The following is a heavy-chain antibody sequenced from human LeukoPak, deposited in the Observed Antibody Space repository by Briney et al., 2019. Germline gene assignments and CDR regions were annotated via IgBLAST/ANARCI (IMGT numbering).Heavy chain of an antibody. Sequence: GGSLRLSCAASGFTFSSYGMHWVRQAPGKGLEWVADIWYDGSNKYYADSVKGRFTISRDNSKNTLYLQMNSLRAEDTAVYYCARDHVVVRGVIERYFDYWGQGTLVTVSS. CDR1: GFTFSSYG. J-gene: IGHJ4*02. V-gene: IGHV3-33*01. D-gene: IGHD3-10*01. CDR2: IWYDGSNK. CDR3: ARDHVVVRGVIERYFDY.